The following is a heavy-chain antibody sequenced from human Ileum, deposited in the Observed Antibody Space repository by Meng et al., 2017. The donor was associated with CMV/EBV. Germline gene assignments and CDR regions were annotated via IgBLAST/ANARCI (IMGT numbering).Heavy chain of an antibody. D-gene: IGHD5-18*01. Sequence: SGFTCTYFDRAWVRQVPGKGLEWVESISASGGNTNYADSVKGRFTISRDNSKNMLGLQMNSLRAEDTAVYFCVKEQIYTYPAFDFWGQGTLVTVSS. J-gene: IGHJ4*02. CDR1: GFTCTYFD. CDR2: ISASGGNT. CDR3: VKEQIYTYPAFDF. V-gene: IGHV3-23*01.